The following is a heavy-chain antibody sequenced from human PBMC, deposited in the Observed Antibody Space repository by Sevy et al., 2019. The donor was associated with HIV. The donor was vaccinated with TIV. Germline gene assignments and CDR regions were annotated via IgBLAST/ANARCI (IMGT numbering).Heavy chain of an antibody. CDR3: ATDQGRFYGSGTYVDWFDP. D-gene: IGHD3-10*01. CDR1: GFSIRDHA. Sequence: SLRLSCSASGFSIRDHAMAWFRQAPGKGLEWVGFIRSQGYGETTEYAASVRGRFTISRDDSKSIAYLQMNSLKTEDTAFYYCATDQGRFYGSGTYVDWFDPWGQGTLVTVSS. V-gene: IGHV3-49*03. J-gene: IGHJ5*02. CDR2: IRSQGYGETT.